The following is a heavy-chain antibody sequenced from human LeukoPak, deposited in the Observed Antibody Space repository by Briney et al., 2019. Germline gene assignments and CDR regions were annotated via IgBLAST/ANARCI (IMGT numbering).Heavy chain of an antibody. J-gene: IGHJ4*02. D-gene: IGHD3-10*01. CDR3: ATYYYGSGSYYRTFDY. CDR2: INPNSGGT. V-gene: IGHV1-2*02. CDR1: GYTFTGYY. Sequence: ASVKVSCKASGYTFTGYYMHWVRQAPGQGLEWMGWINPNSGGTNYAQKSQGRVTMTRDTSISTAYMELSRLRSDDTAVYYCATYYYGSGSYYRTFDYWGQGTLVTVSS.